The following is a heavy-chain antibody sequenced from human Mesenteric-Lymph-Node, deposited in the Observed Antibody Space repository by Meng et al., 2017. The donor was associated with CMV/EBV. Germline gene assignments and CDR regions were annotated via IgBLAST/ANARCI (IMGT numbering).Heavy chain of an antibody. CDR1: GFMFGRDG. CDR2: IYSDGNKK. J-gene: IGHJ4*02. D-gene: IGHD6-13*01. CDR3: AKDEGVGSSFGFDN. Sequence: ATGFMFGRDGKHVVRQAPGKGLEWVAVIYSDGNKKYYADAVKGRFTISRDNSKNTLYLQMNSLRAEDTAVYYCAKDEGVGSSFGFDNWGQGTLVTVSS. V-gene: IGHV3-33*06.